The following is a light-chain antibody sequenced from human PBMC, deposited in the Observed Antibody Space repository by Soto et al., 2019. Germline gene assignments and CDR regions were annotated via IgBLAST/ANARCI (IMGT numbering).Light chain of an antibody. CDR2: KAS. CDR3: QHYKRYAEA. J-gene: IGKJ1*01. Sequence: DIQMTQSPSTLSGSVGDRVTITCRASQTISSWLAWYQQKPGKAPKLLIYKASTLKSGVPSRFSGSGSGTEFTLTISSLQPDDVATYYCQHYKRYAEAFGEGTKVDIK. V-gene: IGKV1-5*03. CDR1: QTISSW.